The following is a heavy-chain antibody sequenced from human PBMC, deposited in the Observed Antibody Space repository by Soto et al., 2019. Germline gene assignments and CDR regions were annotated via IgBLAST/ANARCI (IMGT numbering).Heavy chain of an antibody. J-gene: IGHJ5*02. V-gene: IGHV4-30-2*01. Sequence: TLSLTCTGSGCSISSGWYTWGWIRQPPGNGLEWIGWIDPSGSTYYYPSSMRRVIISIDRSKILFSLQLSSVPAADTAMYYCSRAGVATTYHGNNWFDPWGQGTLVTVSS. CDR3: SRAGVATTYHGNNWFDP. D-gene: IGHD5-12*01. CDR2: IDPSGST. CDR1: GCSISSGWYT.